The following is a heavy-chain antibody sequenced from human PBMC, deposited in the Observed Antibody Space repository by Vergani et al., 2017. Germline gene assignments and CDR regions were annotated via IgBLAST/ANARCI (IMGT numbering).Heavy chain of an antibody. D-gene: IGHD2-2*01. CDR3: ARASPRVVPAAMYWYFDL. V-gene: IGHV4-61*02. Sequence: QVQLQESGPGLVKPSQTLSLTCTVSGGSISSGSYYWSWIRQPAGTGLEWLGRIYTSGSTNNNPPLKSRVTISVDTPKNQFSLKLSYVTAADTAVYYCARASPRVVPAAMYWYFDLWGRGTLVTVSS. CDR1: GGSISSGSYY. J-gene: IGHJ2*01. CDR2: IYTSGST.